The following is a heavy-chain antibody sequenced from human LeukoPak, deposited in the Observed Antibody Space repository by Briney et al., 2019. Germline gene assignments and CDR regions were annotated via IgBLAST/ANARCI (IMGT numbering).Heavy chain of an antibody. V-gene: IGHV3-30*03. CDR3: ASPYSSSWYRAGNFDY. J-gene: IGHJ4*02. D-gene: IGHD6-13*01. CDR2: ISYDGSNK. Sequence: GSSLRLSCAASGFIFSSYGMHWVRQAPGKGLEGVAVISYDGSNKYYADSVKGRFTISRDNSKNTLYLQMNSLRVEDTGVYYCASPYSSSWYRAGNFDYWGQGTLVSVSS. CDR1: GFIFSSYG.